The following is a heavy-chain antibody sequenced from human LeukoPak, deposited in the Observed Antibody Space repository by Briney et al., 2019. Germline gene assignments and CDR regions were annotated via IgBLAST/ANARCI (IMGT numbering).Heavy chain of an antibody. CDR2: LYSDGNT. CDR3: ARESMVGGALQD. J-gene: IGHJ4*02. CDR1: GFTVITND. Sequence: GGSLRLSCAASGFTVITNDMTWVRQAPGKGLEWVSVLYSDGNTKYADSVQGRFTISRDTAKNTLFLQMNSLRAEDTAVYYCARESMVGGALQDWGQGALVTVSS. V-gene: IGHV3-53*01. D-gene: IGHD2-8*01.